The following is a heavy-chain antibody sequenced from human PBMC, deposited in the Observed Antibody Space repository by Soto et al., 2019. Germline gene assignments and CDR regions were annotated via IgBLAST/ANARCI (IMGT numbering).Heavy chain of an antibody. V-gene: IGHV4-4*07. CDR3: TKGPNWNYYYYGVDV. Sequence: QVQLQESGPGLVKPSETLSLTCTVSGDSVSNYYWSWIRQPAGRGLEWIGRVYSSGATNYSPSLNGRVTMSVDTSRNQFSLRLSFVTAADTAIYYCTKGPNWNYYYYGVDVWGQGTAVTVSS. CDR1: GDSVSNYY. CDR2: VYSSGAT. J-gene: IGHJ6*02. D-gene: IGHD1-20*01.